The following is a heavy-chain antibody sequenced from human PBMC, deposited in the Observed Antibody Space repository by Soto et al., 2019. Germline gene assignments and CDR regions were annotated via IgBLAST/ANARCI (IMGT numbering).Heavy chain of an antibody. CDR3: ARANYYGSPGDFDY. CDR1: GFTFSSYS. CDR2: ISSSSSTI. D-gene: IGHD3-10*01. J-gene: IGHJ4*02. Sequence: EVQLVESGGGLVQPGGSLRLSCAASGFTFSSYSMNWVRQAPGKGLGWVSYISSSSSTIYYADSVKGRFTISRDNAKNSLYLQMNSLRAEDTAVYYCARANYYGSPGDFDYWGQGNLVTVSS. V-gene: IGHV3-48*01.